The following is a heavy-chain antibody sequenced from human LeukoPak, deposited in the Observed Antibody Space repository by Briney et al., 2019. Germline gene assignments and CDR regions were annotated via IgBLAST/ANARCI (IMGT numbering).Heavy chain of an antibody. CDR1: GGSISSYY. CDR3: ARDKDYFDSGGAFDI. V-gene: IGHV4-59*01. D-gene: IGHD3-22*01. J-gene: IGHJ3*02. Sequence: SETLSLTCTLSGGSISSYYWSWIRQPPGKGLEWIGFTYYTGSTNYSPSLKSRVTISVDTSKNQFSLKLSSVTAADTAVYYCARDKDYFDSGGAFDIWGQGTMVTVSS. CDR2: TYYTGST.